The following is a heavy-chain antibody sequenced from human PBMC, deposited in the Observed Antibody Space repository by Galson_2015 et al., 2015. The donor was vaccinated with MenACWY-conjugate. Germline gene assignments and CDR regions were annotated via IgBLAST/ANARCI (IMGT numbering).Heavy chain of an antibody. CDR1: GFTFSSYW. CDR2: INQDGSGR. CDR3: ARAAARDC. D-gene: IGHD6-6*01. Sequence: SLRLPCAASGFTFSSYWMSWVRQAPGKGLAWVANINQDGSGRYYVDSVKGRFTISRDNAKNSLYLQMNNLRAEDTAVYYCARAAARDCWGQGTLVTVSS. V-gene: IGHV3-7*03. J-gene: IGHJ4*02.